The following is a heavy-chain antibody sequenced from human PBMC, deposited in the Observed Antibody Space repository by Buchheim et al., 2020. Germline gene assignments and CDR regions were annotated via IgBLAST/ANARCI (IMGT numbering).Heavy chain of an antibody. CDR2: IKSKTGGGTT. D-gene: IGHD6-6*01. CDR3: TTDYLAARPFDY. V-gene: IGHV3-15*01. Sequence: EVQLVESGGGLVKPGGSLRLSCAASGFTFSNAWMSWVRQAPGKGLEWVGRIKSKTGGGTTDYAAPVKGRFTISRDDSKNTLYLQMNSLKTEDTAVYYCTTDYLAARPFDYWGQGTL. CDR1: GFTFSNAW. J-gene: IGHJ4*02.